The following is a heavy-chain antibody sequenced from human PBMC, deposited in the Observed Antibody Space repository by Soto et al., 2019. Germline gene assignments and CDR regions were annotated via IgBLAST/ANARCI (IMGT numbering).Heavy chain of an antibody. CDR2: IKSKTDGGTT. J-gene: IGHJ4*02. D-gene: IGHD3-16*02. CDR1: GFTFSNAW. Sequence: GGSLRLSCAASGFTFSNAWMSWVRQAPGKGLEWVGRIKSKTDGGTTDYAAPVKGRFTISRDDSKNTLYLQMNSLKTEDTAVYYCTTAPLGGVIVTDYWGQGTLVTVSS. CDR3: TTAPLGGVIVTDY. V-gene: IGHV3-15*01.